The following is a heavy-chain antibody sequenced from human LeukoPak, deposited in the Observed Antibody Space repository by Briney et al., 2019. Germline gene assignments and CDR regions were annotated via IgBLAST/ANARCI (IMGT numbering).Heavy chain of an antibody. CDR3: AKGPKLWFGELRSFDY. Sequence: GGSLRLSCAASGFTFSSYAMSWVRQAPGKGLEWVSAIIGSGGSTYYADSVKGRFTISRDNSKNTLYLQMNSLRAEDTAVFYCAKGPKLWFGELRSFDYWGQGTLVTVSS. J-gene: IGHJ4*02. CDR1: GFTFSSYA. V-gene: IGHV3-23*01. CDR2: IIGSGGST. D-gene: IGHD3-10*01.